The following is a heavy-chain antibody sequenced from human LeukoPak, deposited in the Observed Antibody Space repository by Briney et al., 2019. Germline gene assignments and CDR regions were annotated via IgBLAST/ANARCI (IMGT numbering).Heavy chain of an antibody. CDR3: AKDRIAARHIIDY. D-gene: IGHD6-6*01. Sequence: PGGSLRLSCAASGFTFSTYWMHWVRQAPGEGLVWVSRINSDGTTTTYADSVKGRFTISRDNAKNTLYLQMNSLRGEDTAVYYCAKDRIAARHIIDYWGQGTLVTVSS. J-gene: IGHJ4*02. CDR2: INSDGTTT. V-gene: IGHV3-74*01. CDR1: GFTFSTYW.